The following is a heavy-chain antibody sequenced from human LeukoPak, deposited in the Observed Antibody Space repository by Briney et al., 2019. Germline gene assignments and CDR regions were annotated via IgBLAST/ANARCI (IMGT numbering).Heavy chain of an antibody. Sequence: PSETLSLTCTVSGGSISSYYWSWIRQPPGKGLEWIGYIYYSGSTNYNPSLKSRVTISVDTSKNQFSLKLSSVTAAHTAVYYCARDPGAHFDYWGQGTLVTVSS. CDR1: GGSISSYY. D-gene: IGHD4-17*01. V-gene: IGHV4-59*01. CDR3: ARDPGAHFDY. CDR2: IYYSGST. J-gene: IGHJ4*02.